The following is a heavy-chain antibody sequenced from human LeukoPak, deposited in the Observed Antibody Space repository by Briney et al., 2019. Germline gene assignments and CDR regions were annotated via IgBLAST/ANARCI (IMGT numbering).Heavy chain of an antibody. CDR1: GFSFSTYG. V-gene: IGHV3-30*18. J-gene: IGHJ4*02. D-gene: IGHD1-26*01. CDR2: ISYDGSGK. Sequence: PGRSLRLSCAASGFSFSTYGMHWVRQAPGKGLEWVTVISYDGSGKYYADSVKGRFTISRDNSRNTLYLQMNSLRVEDTAVYYCAKEVGTFTLDYWGQGTLVTVSS. CDR3: AKEVGTFTLDY.